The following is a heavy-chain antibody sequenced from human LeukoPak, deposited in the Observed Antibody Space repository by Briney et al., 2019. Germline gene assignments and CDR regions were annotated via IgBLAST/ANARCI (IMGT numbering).Heavy chain of an antibody. CDR2: IDHSGST. J-gene: IGHJ5*02. Sequence: SETLSLTCAVYGGSFSGYYWSWIRQPPGKGLEWIGEIDHSGSTNYNPSLKSRVTISVDTSKNQFSLQLTSVTAADTAVYYCARGDYGSGTYLWGSWGQGILVTVSP. CDR3: ARGDYGSGTYLWGS. V-gene: IGHV4-34*01. D-gene: IGHD3-10*01. CDR1: GGSFSGYY.